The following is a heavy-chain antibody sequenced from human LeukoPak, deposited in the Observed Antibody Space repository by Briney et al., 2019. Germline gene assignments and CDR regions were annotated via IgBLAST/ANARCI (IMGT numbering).Heavy chain of an antibody. D-gene: IGHD4-11*01. CDR1: GASISSSSYY. V-gene: IGHV4-39*01. J-gene: IGHJ6*02. CDR2: IYYSGST. Sequence: SETLSLTCTVSGASISSSSYYWGWIRQPPGKGLEWIGSIYYSGSTYYNPSLKSRVTISVDTSKNQFSLKLSSVTAADTAVYYCARIYSNYIGYYYYGMDVWGQGTTVTVSS. CDR3: ARIYSNYIGYYYYGMDV.